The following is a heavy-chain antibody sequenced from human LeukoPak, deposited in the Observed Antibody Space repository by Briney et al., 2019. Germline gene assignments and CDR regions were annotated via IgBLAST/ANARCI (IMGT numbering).Heavy chain of an antibody. Sequence: PGGSLRLSCAASGFIFSSYSMNWVRQAPGKGLEWVSSISSSSSYIYYADSVKGRFTISRDNAKNSLYLPMHSLTATDTAVYYCARLKMATLSFDYWGQGTPVTVSS. CDR3: ARLKMATLSFDY. CDR1: GFIFSSYS. J-gene: IGHJ4*02. D-gene: IGHD5-24*01. V-gene: IGHV3-21*03. CDR2: ISSSSSYI.